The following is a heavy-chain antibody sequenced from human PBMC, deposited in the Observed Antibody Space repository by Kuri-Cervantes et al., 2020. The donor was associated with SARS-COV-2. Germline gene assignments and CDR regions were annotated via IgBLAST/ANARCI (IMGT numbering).Heavy chain of an antibody. Sequence: LRLSCAISGDSVSSTSAAWNWTRQSPSRGLEWMGRTYHRSKWYNEYAVSVKSRITINPDTSKNQFSLQLNFVTPEDTAVYYCARAPDGYCSGGSCYSGYFQHWGQGTLVTVSS. V-gene: IGHV6-1*01. D-gene: IGHD2-15*01. CDR3: ARAPDGYCSGGSCYSGYFQH. J-gene: IGHJ1*01. CDR1: GDSVSSTSAA. CDR2: TYHRSKWYN.